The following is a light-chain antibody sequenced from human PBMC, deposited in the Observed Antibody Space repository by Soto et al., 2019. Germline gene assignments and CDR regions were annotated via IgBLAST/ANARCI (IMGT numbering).Light chain of an antibody. CDR1: SSDVGRYNF. CDR2: EVS. Sequence: QSALTQPPSASGSPGQSVTISCTGTSSDVGRYNFVSWYQQHPGKAPKLIIYEVSQRPSGVPDRFSGSKSGNTASLTVSGLQTEDEADYYCSAYAGSNNFVFGSGTKLTVL. J-gene: IGLJ1*01. V-gene: IGLV2-8*01. CDR3: SAYAGSNNFV.